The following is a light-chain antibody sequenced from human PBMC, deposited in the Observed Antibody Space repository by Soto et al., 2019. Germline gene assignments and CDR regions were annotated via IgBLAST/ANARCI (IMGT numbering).Light chain of an antibody. J-gene: IGKJ4*01. CDR1: QSVTNNY. CDR3: QQYGGSPLVT. Sequence: EVVLPQSPGTLSLSPGERATLSCRASQSVTNNYLAWYQQKPGQAPRLLIYGASTRATGIPDRFSGSGSGTDFTLTVSRLEPEDSAVYYCQQYGGSPLVTFGGGTKVEIK. V-gene: IGKV3-20*01. CDR2: GAS.